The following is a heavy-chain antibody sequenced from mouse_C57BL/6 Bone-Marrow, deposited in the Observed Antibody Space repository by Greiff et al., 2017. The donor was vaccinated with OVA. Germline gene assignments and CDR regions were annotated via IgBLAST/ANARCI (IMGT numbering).Heavy chain of an antibody. CDR2: INPNNGGT. V-gene: IGHV1-26*01. CDR3: AGTTVALDY. CDR1: GYTFTDYY. Sequence: EVQLQQPGPELVKPGASVKLSCKASGYTFTDYYMNWVKQSHGQSLEWIGDINPNNGGTSYNQKFKGKATLTVDKSSSTAYMELRSLTSEDSAVYYCAGTTVALDYWGQGTTLTVSS. J-gene: IGHJ2*01. D-gene: IGHD1-1*01.